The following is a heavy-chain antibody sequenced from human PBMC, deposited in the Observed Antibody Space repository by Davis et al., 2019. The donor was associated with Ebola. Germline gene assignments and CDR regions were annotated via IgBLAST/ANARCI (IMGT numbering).Heavy chain of an antibody. CDR2: IIPIFGTA. D-gene: IGHD3-10*01. V-gene: IGHV1-69*13. J-gene: IGHJ4*02. CDR3: ARDTYYYGSGSLLTDYFDY. CDR1: GGTFSSYA. Sequence: SVKVSCKASGGTFSSYAISWVRQAPGQGLEWMGGIIPIFGTANYAQKFQGRVTITADESTSTAYMELRSLRSDDTAVYYCARDTYYYGSGSLLTDYFDYWGQGTLVTVSS.